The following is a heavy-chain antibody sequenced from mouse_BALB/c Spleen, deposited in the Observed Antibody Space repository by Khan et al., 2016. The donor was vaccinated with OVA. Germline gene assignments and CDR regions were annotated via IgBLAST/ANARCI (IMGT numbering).Heavy chain of an antibody. CDR2: INPHIGET. Sequence: VQLQQSGPELGKPGASVKISCKASGYSFTGYFMNWVMQSHGKSLEWIGRINPHIGETLYNQKFKGKATLTVDESSRTVHMELRSLASEDSAVYYCARKNGSDFDYWGQGTTLTVSS. CDR1: GYSFTGYF. D-gene: IGHD1-1*01. V-gene: IGHV1-20*02. CDR3: ARKNGSDFDY. J-gene: IGHJ2*01.